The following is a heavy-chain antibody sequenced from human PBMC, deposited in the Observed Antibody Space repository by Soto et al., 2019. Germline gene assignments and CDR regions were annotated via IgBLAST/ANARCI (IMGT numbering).Heavy chain of an antibody. D-gene: IGHD5-18*01. Sequence: QVQLVQSGTEVKKPGASVKVSCKASGYTFTNNGIGWVRQAPGQGLEWMGWISGKKGSTKYAQNIQGRVTMTTDTSKTTAYMELRSLRSDDTAVYYWTRGGWDTDTIWRDYWGQGTLVIVSS. CDR3: TRGGWDTDTIWRDY. CDR2: ISGKKGST. CDR1: GYTFTNNG. V-gene: IGHV1-18*01. J-gene: IGHJ4*02.